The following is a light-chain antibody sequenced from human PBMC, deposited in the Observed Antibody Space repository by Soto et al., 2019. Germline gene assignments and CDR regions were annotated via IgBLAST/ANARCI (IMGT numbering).Light chain of an antibody. V-gene: IGKV3-15*01. CDR2: DAS. Sequence: EIMMTQSPATLPVSPGERATLSCRASQSVSNNLAWYQQKPGQAPRLLMYDASTRATGIPARFSGSGSGTEFTLTVSSLQSEDFAVYYCQQYNDWPRTFGQGTKVEVK. J-gene: IGKJ1*01. CDR3: QQYNDWPRT. CDR1: QSVSNN.